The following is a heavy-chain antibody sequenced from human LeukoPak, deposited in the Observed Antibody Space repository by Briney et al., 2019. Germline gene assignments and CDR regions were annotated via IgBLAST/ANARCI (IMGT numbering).Heavy chain of an antibody. CDR2: IIPIFGTA. Sequence: SVKVSCKASGGTFSSYAISWVRQAPGHGLEWMGGIIPIFGTANYAQKFQGRVTITADKSTTTAYMELRSLRSDDTAVYYCARGGSSGWRTPNDDYWGQGTLVTVSS. CDR3: ARGGSSGWRTPNDDY. J-gene: IGHJ4*02. D-gene: IGHD6-19*01. CDR1: GGTFSSYA. V-gene: IGHV1-69*06.